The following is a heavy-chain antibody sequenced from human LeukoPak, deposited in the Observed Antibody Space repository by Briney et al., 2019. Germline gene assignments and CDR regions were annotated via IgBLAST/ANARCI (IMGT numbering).Heavy chain of an antibody. D-gene: IGHD4-17*01. V-gene: IGHV3-48*01. CDR1: GFTFSSYS. Sequence: GGSLRLSCAASGFTFSSYSMSWVRQAPGKGLEWVSYISSSSSTIYYADSVKGRFTTSRDNAKNSLYPQMNSLRAEDTAVYYCARRGDYAGGLGYYGMDVWGQGTTVTVSS. J-gene: IGHJ6*02. CDR2: ISSSSSTI. CDR3: ARRGDYAGGLGYYGMDV.